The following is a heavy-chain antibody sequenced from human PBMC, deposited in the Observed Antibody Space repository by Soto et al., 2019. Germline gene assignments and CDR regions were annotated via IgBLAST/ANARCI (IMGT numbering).Heavy chain of an antibody. V-gene: IGHV3-74*01. J-gene: IGHJ4*02. CDR1: GFTFSSYW. Sequence: EVQLVESGGGLVQPGGSLRLSCAASGFTFSSYWIHWVRQAPGEGLVWVSRINGDGLTTNYADSVKGRFASSRDNRKNTLYLQMNSLGAEDTAVYYCARGASGAFYLGSWGQGTLVTVSS. D-gene: IGHD3-10*01. CDR2: INGDGLTT. CDR3: ARGASGAFYLGS.